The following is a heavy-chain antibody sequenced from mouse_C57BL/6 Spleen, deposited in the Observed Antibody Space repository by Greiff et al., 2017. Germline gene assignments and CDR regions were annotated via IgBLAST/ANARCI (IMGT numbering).Heavy chain of an antibody. Sequence: QVQLQQPGAELVRPGSSVKLSCKASGYTFTSDWMDWVKQRPGQGLEWIGKIYPSDSDTHYTQKFKDKATLTVDKSSSTAYMQLSSLTSEDSAVYYCARSAICYGNYADWGNRTLVTVS. D-gene: IGHD2-1*01. J-gene: IGHJ3*01. CDR2: IYPSDSDT. V-gene: IGHV1-61*01. CDR3: ARSAICYGNYAD. CDR1: GYTFTSDW.